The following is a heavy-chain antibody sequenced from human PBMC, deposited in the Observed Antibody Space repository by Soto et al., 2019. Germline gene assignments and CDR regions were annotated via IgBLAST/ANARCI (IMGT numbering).Heavy chain of an antibody. V-gene: IGHV1-2*02. J-gene: IGHJ6*02. Sequence: QVQLVQSGAEVEKPGASVKVSCKTSGYTFTAYYIHWVRQAPGQGLEWMGWINPNSGVANYAQNFEGRVTMTRDTSSSTVYMELSKMRSEDTTVYYCARQGSGSEYPQYFYYGMDVWGQGTTVAASS. CDR2: INPNSGVA. CDR3: ARQGSGSEYPQYFYYGMDV. D-gene: IGHD5-12*01. CDR1: GYTFTAYY.